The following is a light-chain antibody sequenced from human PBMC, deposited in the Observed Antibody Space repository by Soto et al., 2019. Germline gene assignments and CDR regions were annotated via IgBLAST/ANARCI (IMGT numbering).Light chain of an antibody. CDR2: WAS. Sequence: DIVMTQSPDSLAVSLGERATINCKSSQSVLCISNNKNYLAWYPQKPGQPPXXLIYWASTRESGVPDRFSGSGSGTDFTLTISSLQAEDVAVYYCQQYYSPITFGQGTRLEIK. V-gene: IGKV4-1*01. J-gene: IGKJ5*01. CDR3: QQYYSPIT. CDR1: QSVLCISNNKNY.